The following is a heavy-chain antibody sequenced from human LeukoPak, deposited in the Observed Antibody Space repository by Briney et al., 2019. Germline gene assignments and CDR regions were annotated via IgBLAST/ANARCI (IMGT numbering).Heavy chain of an antibody. J-gene: IGHJ5*02. V-gene: IGHV4-59*01. D-gene: IGHD1-26*01. CDR3: AREVGVNWFDP. CDR2: IYYSGST. CDR1: GGSISSYY. Sequence: SETLSLTCSVSGGSISSYYWSWIRQPPGKGLEWIGYIYYSGSTNYNPSLKSRVTISVDTSKNQFSLKLSSVTAADTAVYYCAREVGVNWFDPWGQGTLVTVSS.